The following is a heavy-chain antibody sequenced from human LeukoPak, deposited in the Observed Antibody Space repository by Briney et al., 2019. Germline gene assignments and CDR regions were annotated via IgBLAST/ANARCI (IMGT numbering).Heavy chain of an antibody. CDR2: FYYSGRT. CDR3: AREGWGMVRGVDYHYYYMDV. CDR1: GGSISSGSYY. J-gene: IGHJ6*03. D-gene: IGHD3-10*01. Sequence: SETLSLTCTVSGGSISSGSYYWDWIRQPPGKGLEWIGGFYYSGRTYYNPSLKSRVTISVDTSKNQFSLRLSSVTAADTAVYYCAREGWGMVRGVDYHYYYMDVWGKGTTVTVSS. V-gene: IGHV4-39*07.